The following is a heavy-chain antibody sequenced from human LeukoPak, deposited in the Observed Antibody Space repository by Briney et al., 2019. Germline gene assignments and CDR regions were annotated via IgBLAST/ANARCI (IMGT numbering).Heavy chain of an antibody. CDR2: INHSGST. CDR3: ARGSGYYRFLDY. D-gene: IGHD2-15*01. CDR1: GGSFSGYY. J-gene: IGHJ4*02. V-gene: IGHV4-34*01. Sequence: SETLSLTCAVYGGSFSGYYWSWIRQPPGKGLEWIGEINHSGSTNYNPSLKSRVTISVDTSKNQFSLKLSSVTAADTAVYYCARGSGYYRFLDYWGQGTLVTVSS.